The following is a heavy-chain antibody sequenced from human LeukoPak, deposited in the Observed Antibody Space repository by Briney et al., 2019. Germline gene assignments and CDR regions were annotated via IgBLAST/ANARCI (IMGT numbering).Heavy chain of an antibody. CDR3: ARGRFLDSFDI. Sequence: SETLSLTCTASGGSISSYYWSWIRQPPGKGLEWIGYIYYSGSTKYKPSLKSRVTISVDTSKNQFSLKLSSVTAADTAVYYCARGRFLDSFDIRGQGTMVTVSS. J-gene: IGHJ3*02. V-gene: IGHV4-59*01. D-gene: IGHD3-3*01. CDR2: IYYSGST. CDR1: GGSISSYY.